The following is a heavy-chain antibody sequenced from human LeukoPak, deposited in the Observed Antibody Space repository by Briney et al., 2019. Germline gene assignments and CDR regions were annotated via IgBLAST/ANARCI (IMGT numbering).Heavy chain of an antibody. CDR2: IKLDGSEK. V-gene: IGHV3-7*05. Sequence: GGSLRLSCAASGFIFRRYWMSWVRQAPGKGLEWVANIKLDGSEKYYVDSVKGRFTISRDNAKNSLYLHMNSLRAEGTAVYYCARELSSGWSYWYFDLWGRGTLVTVSS. D-gene: IGHD6-19*01. CDR3: ARELSSGWSYWYFDL. J-gene: IGHJ2*01. CDR1: GFIFRRYW.